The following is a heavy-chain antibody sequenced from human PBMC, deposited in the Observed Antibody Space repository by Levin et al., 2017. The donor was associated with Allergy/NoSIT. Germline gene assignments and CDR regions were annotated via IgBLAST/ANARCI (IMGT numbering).Heavy chain of an antibody. Sequence: PGGSLRLSCAASGFTFSGFDMHWLRQATGKGLEWVSAIGTAGDTYYPGSVKGRFTISRENAKNSLYLQMNSLRAGDTAVYYCARGSRGRPLDYWGQGTLVTVSS. D-gene: IGHD1-14*01. J-gene: IGHJ4*02. V-gene: IGHV3-13*01. CDR1: GFTFSGFD. CDR2: IGTAGDT. CDR3: ARGSRGRPLDY.